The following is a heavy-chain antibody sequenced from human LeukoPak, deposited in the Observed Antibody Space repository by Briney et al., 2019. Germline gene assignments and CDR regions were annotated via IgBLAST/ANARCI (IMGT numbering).Heavy chain of an antibody. D-gene: IGHD2-21*02. J-gene: IGHJ4*02. CDR3: ARGAYCGGDCYPPYYFDY. CDR2: IGTAGDT. Sequence: PGGSLRLSCAASGFTFSSYDMHWVRQVTGKGLEWVSAIGTAGDTYYPGSVKGRFTISRENAKNSLYLQMNSLRAGDTAVYYCARGAYCGGDCYPPYYFDYWGQGTLVTVSS. CDR1: GFTFSSYD. V-gene: IGHV3-13*01.